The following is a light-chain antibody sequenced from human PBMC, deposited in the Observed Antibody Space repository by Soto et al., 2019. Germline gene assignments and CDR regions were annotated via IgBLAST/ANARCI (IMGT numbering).Light chain of an antibody. Sequence: EIVLTQSPGTLSLSPGERATLSCRASQSVSSKYLAWYQQKPGQAPRVLIYGTSIRASGVPERFSGGGSGTDFTLTITRLXXXXXXVYYCQQYGSSLFTFGPGTKVDFK. CDR3: QQYGSSLFT. J-gene: IGKJ3*01. CDR1: QSVSSKY. CDR2: GTS. V-gene: IGKV3-20*01.